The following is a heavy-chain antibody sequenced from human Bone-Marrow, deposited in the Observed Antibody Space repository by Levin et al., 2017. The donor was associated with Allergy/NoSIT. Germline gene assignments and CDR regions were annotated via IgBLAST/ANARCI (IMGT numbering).Heavy chain of an antibody. CDR2: VFTTGNT. CDR3: PRHGPYAGDEYS. CDR1: GASISSGTYD. J-gene: IGHJ4*02. D-gene: IGHD4-17*01. Sequence: SETLSLTCTVSGASISSGTYDWSWIRQPAGKRLEWIGRVFTTGNTNYNPSLKGRITISLDTSKNQFSLKLTSVTAAHTAAYCCPRHGPYAGDEYSWGQGALVTVSP. V-gene: IGHV4-61*02.